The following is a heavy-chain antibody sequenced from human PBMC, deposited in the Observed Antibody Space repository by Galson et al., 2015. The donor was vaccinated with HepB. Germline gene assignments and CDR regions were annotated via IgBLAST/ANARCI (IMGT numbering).Heavy chain of an antibody. CDR3: ARAWTSRPSTRQTDHFDY. D-gene: IGHD1-1*01. CDR1: GDSVSSRTAS. J-gene: IGHJ4*02. CDR2: TYYRSKWYN. V-gene: IGHV6-1*01. Sequence: SANSGDSVSSRTASWNWIRQSPSRGLEWQGRTYYRSKWYNEYATSVGGRININPDTTENHISLHLNSATPEDTAINYCARAWTSRPSTRQTDHFDYWGQGTLVTVSS.